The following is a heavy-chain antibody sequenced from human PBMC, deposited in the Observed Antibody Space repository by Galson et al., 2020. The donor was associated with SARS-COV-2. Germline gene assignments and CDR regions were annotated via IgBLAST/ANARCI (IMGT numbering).Heavy chain of an antibody. CDR2: IYTSGIT. V-gene: IGHV4-61*02. CDR1: GGSISSSRHY. Sequence: SETLSLPCPVSGGSISSSRHYWSWIRQSAGKGLEWIWRIYTSGITNYNPSLESRITISVDTSENRFSLRLSSVTAADTAVYYCARALSVEMVEGDIGFDGWSQGTMDT. D-gene: IGHD5-12*01. CDR3: ARALSVEMVEGDIGFDG. J-gene: IGHJ3*01.